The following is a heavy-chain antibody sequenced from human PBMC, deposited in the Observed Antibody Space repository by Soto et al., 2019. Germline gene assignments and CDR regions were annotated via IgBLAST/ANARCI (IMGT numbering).Heavy chain of an antibody. D-gene: IGHD3-3*01. CDR1: GFTFSSYV. CDR3: AKGVLPFDYGMDV. Sequence: PGGSLRLSCAASGFTFSSYVMSWVRQAPGKGLEWVSGISGSDGSIYNADSVKGRFTISRDNSKNTLYLQMNSLTAEDTAVYYCAKGVLPFDYGMDVWGQGTTVTVSS. V-gene: IGHV3-23*01. CDR2: ISGSDGSI. J-gene: IGHJ6*02.